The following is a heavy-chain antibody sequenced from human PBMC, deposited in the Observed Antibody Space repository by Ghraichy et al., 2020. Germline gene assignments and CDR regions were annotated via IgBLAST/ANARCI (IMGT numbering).Heavy chain of an antibody. CDR3: ARRGYYGSQRPSIYYFGMDV. J-gene: IGHJ6*02. Sequence: GESLNISCKASGYSFANYWINWVRQMPGKGLEWMGIIFPGDSDARYNPSFQGQVTISVDKSISTAYLQWSSLKASDTAMYFCARRGYYGSQRPSIYYFGMDVWGQGTTVTVSS. V-gene: IGHV5-51*01. D-gene: IGHD3-10*01. CDR2: IFPGDSDA. CDR1: GYSFANYW.